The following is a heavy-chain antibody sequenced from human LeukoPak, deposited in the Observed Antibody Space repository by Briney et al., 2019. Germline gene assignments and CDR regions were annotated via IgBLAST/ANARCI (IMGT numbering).Heavy chain of an antibody. D-gene: IGHD3-22*01. V-gene: IGHV3-7*01. J-gene: IGHJ4*02. Sequence: GGSLRLSCAASGFTFSTYWMAWVRQAPGKGLEWVAHIKPDGSKENYVDSVKGRFTISRDNAKNSLYLQMNSLRVEDTAIYYCARDGWGYLLDYWGQGILVTVSS. CDR2: IKPDGSKE. CDR1: GFTFSTYW. CDR3: ARDGWGYLLDY.